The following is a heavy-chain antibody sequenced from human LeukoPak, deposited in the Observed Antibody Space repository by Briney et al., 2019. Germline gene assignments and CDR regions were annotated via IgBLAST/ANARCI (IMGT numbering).Heavy chain of an antibody. J-gene: IGHJ3*02. D-gene: IGHD4-17*01. V-gene: IGHV4-59*08. Sequence: SETLSLTCTVSGGSISSYYWSWLRQPPGKGLEWIGYIYYSGSTNYNPSLKSRVTISVDTSKNQFSLKLSSVTAADTAVYYCARKTTVTTEYAFDIWGQGTMVTVSS. CDR1: GGSISSYY. CDR2: IYYSGST. CDR3: ARKTTVTTEYAFDI.